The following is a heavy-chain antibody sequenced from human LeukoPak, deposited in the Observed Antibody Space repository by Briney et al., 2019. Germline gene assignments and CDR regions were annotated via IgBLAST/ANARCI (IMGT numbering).Heavy chain of an antibody. CDR3: ARQGEYSSSYYFDY. CDR2: IYPGDSDN. J-gene: IGHJ4*02. CDR1: GYSFTNYW. Sequence: GESPKISCKGSGYSFTNYWIGWVRQMPGKGLEWMGIIYPGDSDNRYSPSFQGQVTISADKSISTAYLQWSSLKASDTAMYYCARQGEYSSSYYFDYWGQGTLVTVSS. V-gene: IGHV5-51*01. D-gene: IGHD6-6*01.